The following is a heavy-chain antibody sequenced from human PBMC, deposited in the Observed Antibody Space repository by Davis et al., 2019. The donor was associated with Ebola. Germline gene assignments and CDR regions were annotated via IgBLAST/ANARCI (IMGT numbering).Heavy chain of an antibody. D-gene: IGHD4-17*01. CDR3: ARGNYVDYIVLYYYNMDV. Sequence: MPSETLSLTCTVSGGSINNFFRSWIRQPPGKGLEWIGNIHYLGNTTYNTYLKSRVTMSVDTSKNQFSLKLSSVTDADTAVYYFARGNYVDYIVLYYYNMDVWGQGTTVTVSS. CDR2: IHYLGNT. V-gene: IGHV4-59*01. J-gene: IGHJ6*02. CDR1: GGSINNFF.